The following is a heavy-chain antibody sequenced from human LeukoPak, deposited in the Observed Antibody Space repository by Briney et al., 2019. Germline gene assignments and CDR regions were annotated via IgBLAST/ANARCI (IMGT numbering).Heavy chain of an antibody. V-gene: IGHV6-1*01. CDR1: GDSVSSNSAA. J-gene: IGHJ5*02. CDR2: TYYRSKWYN. Sequence: SQTLSLTCAISGDSVSSNSAAWNWIRQSPSRGLEWLGRTYYRSKWYNDYAVSVKSRITINPDTSKNQSSLQLNFVTPEDTAVYYCARDFVPIVGAMGFWFDPWGQGTLVTVSS. CDR3: ARDFVPIVGAMGFWFDP. D-gene: IGHD1-26*01.